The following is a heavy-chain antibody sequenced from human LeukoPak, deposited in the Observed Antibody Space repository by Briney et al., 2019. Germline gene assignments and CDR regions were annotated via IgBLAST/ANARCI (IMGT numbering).Heavy chain of an antibody. Sequence: ASVKVSCKASGYTFTSSDINWVRQAIGQGLEWMGWMNPNSGNTGYAQKFQGRVTITRNTSISTAYMELSSLRSEDTAVYHCARFLLATRRGNWFDPWGQGTLVIVSS. CDR3: ARFLLATRRGNWFDP. D-gene: IGHD6-6*01. V-gene: IGHV1-8*03. J-gene: IGHJ5*02. CDR2: MNPNSGNT. CDR1: GYTFTSSD.